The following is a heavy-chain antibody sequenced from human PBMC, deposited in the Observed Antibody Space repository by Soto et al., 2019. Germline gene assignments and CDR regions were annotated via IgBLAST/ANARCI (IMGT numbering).Heavy chain of an antibody. CDR2: INQDGSER. CDR3: VCGGNYFVY. V-gene: IGHV3-7*01. Sequence: EVQLVESGGGLVQPGGSLRLSCAASEFTFSKYWMTWVRQSPGKGLEWVANINQDGSERYYVDSVRGRFTISRDNAKNSLYLQMNSLRGEDTGVYYCVCGGNYFVYWGQGTLVTVSP. CDR1: EFTFSKYW. D-gene: IGHD3-16*01. J-gene: IGHJ4*02.